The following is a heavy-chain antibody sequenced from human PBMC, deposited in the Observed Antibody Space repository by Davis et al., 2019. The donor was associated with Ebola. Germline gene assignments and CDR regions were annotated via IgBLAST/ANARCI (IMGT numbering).Heavy chain of an antibody. J-gene: IGHJ6*02. CDR1: GGSFSGYY. D-gene: IGHD3-22*01. CDR3: ARTFYDSSGYYYLSYGMDV. V-gene: IGHV4-34*01. Sequence: SETLSLTCAVYGGSFSGYYWSWIRQPPGKGLEWIGEINHSGSTNYNPSLKSRVTISVDTSKNQFSLKLSSVTAADTAVYYCARTFYDSSGYYYLSYGMDVWGQGTTVTVSS. CDR2: INHSGST.